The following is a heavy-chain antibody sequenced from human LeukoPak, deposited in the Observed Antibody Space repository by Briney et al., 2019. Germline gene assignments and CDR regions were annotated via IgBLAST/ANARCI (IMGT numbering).Heavy chain of an antibody. CDR1: GFTVSSNY. J-gene: IGHJ4*02. D-gene: IGHD6-19*01. CDR2: VYSGGST. CDR3: ARDKAGSRYFDS. V-gene: IGHV3-53*01. Sequence: GGSLRLSCAASGFTVSSNYMSWVRQAPGKGLDWVSIVYSGGSTYYADSVKGRFTISRDNSKNTLYLQMNSLRAEDTAVYYCARDKAGSRYFDSWGQGTLVTVSS.